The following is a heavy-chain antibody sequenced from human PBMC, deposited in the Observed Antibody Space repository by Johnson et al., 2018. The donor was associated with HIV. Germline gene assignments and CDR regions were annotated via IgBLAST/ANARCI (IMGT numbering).Heavy chain of an antibody. CDR1: GFTFSSYA. V-gene: IGHV3-30*14. Sequence: QVQLVESGGGVVQPGRSLRLSCAASGFTFSSYAMHWVRQAPGKGLEWVAVISYDGSNKYYADSVKGRFTISRDNSKNMVYLQMNSLRPEDTAVYYCARDGRDLVRRGAVDVWGQGRVVTVTS. CDR3: ARDGRDLVRRGAVDV. D-gene: IGHD3-10*01. CDR2: ISYDGSNK. J-gene: IGHJ3*01.